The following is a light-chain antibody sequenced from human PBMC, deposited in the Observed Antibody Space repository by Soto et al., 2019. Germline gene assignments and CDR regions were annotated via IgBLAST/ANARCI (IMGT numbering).Light chain of an antibody. J-gene: IGLJ3*02. CDR2: EVR. V-gene: IGLV2-14*01. CDR3: SSYTSSATLV. Sequence: QSALTQPASVSGSPGQSITISCTGTSSDVGGYNYVSWYQQHPGKVSKLMIYEVRNRPSGVSIRFSSSKSGNTASLTISGLQAEDEADYYCSSYTSSATLVFGGGTQLTVL. CDR1: SSDVGGYNY.